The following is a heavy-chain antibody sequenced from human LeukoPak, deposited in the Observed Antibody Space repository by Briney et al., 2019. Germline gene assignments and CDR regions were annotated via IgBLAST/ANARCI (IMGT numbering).Heavy chain of an antibody. Sequence: SGGSLRLSCTPSGFIVTNYWMHWVRHAPGKGLVWVSRINSDGSHTDYAGSVKGRFTISRDNARNTLYLQMNSLRAEDTAVYYCAGGLSDYYYTVGYWGQGTLVTVSS. CDR3: AGGLSDYYYTVGY. V-gene: IGHV3-74*01. CDR2: INSDGSHT. CDR1: GFIVTNYW. J-gene: IGHJ4*02. D-gene: IGHD3-22*01.